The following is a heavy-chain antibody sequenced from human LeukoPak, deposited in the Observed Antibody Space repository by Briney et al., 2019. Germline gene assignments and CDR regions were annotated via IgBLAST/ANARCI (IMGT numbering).Heavy chain of an antibody. CDR3: ARGAFGWFDP. Sequence: GRSLRLSCAASGFTFDDYAMHWVRQAPGKGLEWVSGISWNSGSIGYADSVKGRFTISRDNAKNSLYLQMNSLRAEDTAVYYCARGAFGWFDPWGQGTLVTVSS. J-gene: IGHJ5*02. CDR2: ISWNSGSI. D-gene: IGHD3-16*01. CDR1: GFTFDDYA. V-gene: IGHV3-9*01.